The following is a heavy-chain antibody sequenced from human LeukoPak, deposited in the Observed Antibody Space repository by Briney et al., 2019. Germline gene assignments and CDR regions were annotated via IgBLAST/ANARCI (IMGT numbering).Heavy chain of an antibody. V-gene: IGHV1-69*06. D-gene: IGHD3-10*01. CDR1: GGTFSSYA. CDR3: ARDTMVRGVSNYYMDV. Sequence: GASVKVSCKASGGTFSSYAISWVRQAPGQGLEWMGGIIPIFGTANYAQKFQGRVTITADKSTSTAYMELSSLRSEDTAVYYCARDTMVRGVSNYYMDVWGKGTTVTVSS. J-gene: IGHJ6*03. CDR2: IIPIFGTA.